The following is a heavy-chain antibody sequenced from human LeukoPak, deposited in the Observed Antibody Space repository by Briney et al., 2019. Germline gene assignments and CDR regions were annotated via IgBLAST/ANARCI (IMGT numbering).Heavy chain of an antibody. J-gene: IGHJ4*02. CDR2: MNPNSGNT. CDR3: ARGIAVAGLVDY. Sequence: EASVKVSCKASGYTFTSYDINWVRQATGQGLEWMGWMNPNSGNTGYAQKFQGRVTMTRNTSISTAYMELSSLRSEDTAVYYCARGIAVAGLVDYWGQGTLVTVSS. D-gene: IGHD6-19*01. CDR1: GYTFTSYD. V-gene: IGHV1-8*01.